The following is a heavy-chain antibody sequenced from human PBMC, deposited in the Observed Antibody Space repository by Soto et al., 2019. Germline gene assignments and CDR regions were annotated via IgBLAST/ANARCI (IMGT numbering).Heavy chain of an antibody. Sequence: QVQLVESGGGVVQPGRSLRLSCAASGFTFSSYGMHWVRQAPGKGLEWVAVISYDGSNKYYADSVKGRFTISRDNSKTTLYMQINSLRAEDTAVYYCAKDNDGDYSNSYYSGMDVWGQGTTVTVSS. V-gene: IGHV3-30*18. CDR3: AKDNDGDYSNSYYSGMDV. CDR1: GFTFSSYG. CDR2: ISYDGSNK. J-gene: IGHJ6*02. D-gene: IGHD4-4*01.